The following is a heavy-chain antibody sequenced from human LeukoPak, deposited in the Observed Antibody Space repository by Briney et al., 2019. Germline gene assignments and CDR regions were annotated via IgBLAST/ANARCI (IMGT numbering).Heavy chain of an antibody. V-gene: IGHV3-66*01. CDR3: VREGATVTTFN. CDR1: GFTFSSYS. D-gene: IGHD4-17*01. Sequence: GGSLRLSCAASGFTFSSYSMNWVRQAPGKGLEWVSAVYAGGTTYYTDSVKGRFTISRDNSKNTLYLQMNSLRAEDTAVYYCVREGATVTTFNWGQGTLVTVSS. J-gene: IGHJ4*02. CDR2: VYAGGTT.